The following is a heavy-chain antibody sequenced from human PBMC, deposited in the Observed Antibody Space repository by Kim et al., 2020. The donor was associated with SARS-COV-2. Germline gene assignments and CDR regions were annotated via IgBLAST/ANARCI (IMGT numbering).Heavy chain of an antibody. CDR1: GFTFSSYA. CDR3: ARDRPHSSSWLRPAAY. D-gene: IGHD6-13*01. J-gene: IGHJ4*02. V-gene: IGHV3-30*04. Sequence: GGSLRLSCAASGFTFSSYAMHWVRQAPGKGLEWVAVISYDGSNKYYADSVKGRFTISRANSKNTLYLQMNSLRAEDTAVYDCARDRPHSSSWLRPAAYWGPGALGTVSP. CDR2: ISYDGSNK.